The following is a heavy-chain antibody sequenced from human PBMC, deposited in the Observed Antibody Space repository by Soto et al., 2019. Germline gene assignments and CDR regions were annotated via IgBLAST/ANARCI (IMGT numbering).Heavy chain of an antibody. CDR1: GFTFSNYW. CDR2: INEDGSDN. J-gene: IGHJ6*03. V-gene: IGHV3-7*01. CDR3: ARYANMDV. Sequence: GGSLRLSCAASGFTFSNYWMSWVRQAPGKGLEWVANINEDGSDNHYVESVKGRFTISRDNAKNSLYLQMNSLRAEDTAIYYCARYANMDVWGKGTTVTVSS.